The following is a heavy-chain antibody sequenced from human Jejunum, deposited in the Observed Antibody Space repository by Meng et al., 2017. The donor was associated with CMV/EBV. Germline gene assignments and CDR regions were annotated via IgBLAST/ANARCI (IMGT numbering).Heavy chain of an antibody. D-gene: IGHD2-21*01. V-gene: IGHV4-59*01. CDR2: VYYDGGST. J-gene: IGHJ4*02. Sequence: SGGSISSYFWTWIRQPPGKGLEWLGYVYYDGGSTNYNPSLKSRVTISVDSPENQFSLKLTSVTAADTAVYYCARGSRASGGDFDYWGQGTLVTVSS. CDR1: GGSISSYF. CDR3: ARGSRASGGDFDY.